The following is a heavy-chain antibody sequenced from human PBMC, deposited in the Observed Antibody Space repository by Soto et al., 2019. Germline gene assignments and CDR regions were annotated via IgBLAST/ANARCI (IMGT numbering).Heavy chain of an antibody. D-gene: IGHD2-2*02. Sequence: PGESLKISCEASGFKLTNYWINWVRQMPGKGLEWIGRIDPTDSHTTYSPSFEGHVTISLDKSINTAYLHWGSLKASDTAVFYCARQSGVPAALRYSGQGTIVTV. CDR2: IDPTDSHT. J-gene: IGHJ4*02. CDR1: GFKLTNYW. V-gene: IGHV5-10-1*01. CDR3: ARQSGVPAALRY.